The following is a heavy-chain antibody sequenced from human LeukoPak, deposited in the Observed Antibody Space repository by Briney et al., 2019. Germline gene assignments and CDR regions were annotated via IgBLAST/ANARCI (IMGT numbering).Heavy chain of an antibody. J-gene: IGHJ6*03. CDR3: AKDTSSSYYYYYMDV. Sequence: GGSLRLSCAASGFSFSSYAMSWFRQAPGKGLEWVSAISGSGGSTYYADSVKGRFTISRDNSKNTLYLQMNSLRAEDTAVYYCAKDTSSSYYYYYMDVWGKGTTVTVSS. D-gene: IGHD6-6*01. V-gene: IGHV3-23*01. CDR1: GFSFSSYA. CDR2: ISGSGGST.